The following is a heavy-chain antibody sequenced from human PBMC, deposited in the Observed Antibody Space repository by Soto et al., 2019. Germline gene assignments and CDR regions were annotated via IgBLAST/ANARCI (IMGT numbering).Heavy chain of an antibody. D-gene: IGHD6-13*01. CDR1: GFTFSSYW. CDR2: IKQDGSEK. CDR3: ARAASSSWYWDYYYGMDV. V-gene: IGHV3-7*03. J-gene: IGHJ6*02. Sequence: SLILSCAASGFTFSSYWMSWVRQAPGKGLEWVANIKQDGSEKYYVDSVKGRFTISGDNAKNSLYLQMNSLRAEDTAVYYCARAASSSWYWDYYYGMDVWGQGTPVTVYS.